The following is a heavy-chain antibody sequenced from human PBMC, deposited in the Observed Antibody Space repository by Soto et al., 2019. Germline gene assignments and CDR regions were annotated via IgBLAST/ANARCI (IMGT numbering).Heavy chain of an antibody. CDR2: ISGNSDAI. CDR1: GFTFSSYP. D-gene: IGHD2-8*01. CDR3: ARILYSSQRDGVDV. V-gene: IGHV3-23*01. J-gene: IGHJ6*02. Sequence: PGGSLRLSCAASGFTFSSYPMTWVRQAPGKGPEWVSSISGNSDAIFYADSVKGRFTISRDNSRTTLYLQMNSLRAEDMAIYYCARILYSSQRDGVDVWGQGTTVTVSS.